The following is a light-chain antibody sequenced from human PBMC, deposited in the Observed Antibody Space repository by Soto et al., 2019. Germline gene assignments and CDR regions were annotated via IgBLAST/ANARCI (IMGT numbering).Light chain of an antibody. CDR1: QSVSSY. V-gene: IGKV3-11*01. CDR2: DAS. J-gene: IGKJ5*01. CDR3: QQRSNWPRVT. Sequence: EIVLTQSPATLSLSPGERATLSCRASQSVSSYLAWYQQKPGQAPRLLIYDASNRATGIPARFSGSGSGTDFPLNNRRLKPEDFAVYYCQQRSNWPRVTFGQGTRLEIK.